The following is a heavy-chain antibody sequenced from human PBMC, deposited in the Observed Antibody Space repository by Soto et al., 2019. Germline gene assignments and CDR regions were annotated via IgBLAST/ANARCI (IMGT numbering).Heavy chain of an antibody. V-gene: IGHV1-69*12. D-gene: IGHD6-19*01. CDR1: GGTFSNYA. CDR2: IMPLVGRA. CDR3: ARWLKEAGIGGNDYSGMDV. J-gene: IGHJ6*04. Sequence: QVQLVQSGAEVKKPGSSVKVSCKASGGTFSNYAFSWVRQAPGQGLEWLGGIMPLVGRADYAQKFRGRVTISADESTSTAHMELRSLRAEDTAVYYCARWLKEAGIGGNDYSGMDVWGRGTTVTVSS.